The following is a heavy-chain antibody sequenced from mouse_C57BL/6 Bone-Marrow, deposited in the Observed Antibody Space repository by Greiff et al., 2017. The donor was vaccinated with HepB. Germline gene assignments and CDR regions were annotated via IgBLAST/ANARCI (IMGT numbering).Heavy chain of an antibody. Sequence: QVQLQQPGAELVMPGASVKLSCEASGYTFTSYWMHWVKQRPGQGLEWIGEIDPSDSYTNYNQKFKGKSTLTVDKSSSTAYMQLSSLTSEDSAVYYCARPYYGSSYRYFDYWGQGTTLTVSS. J-gene: IGHJ2*01. CDR1: GYTFTSYW. CDR2: IDPSDSYT. D-gene: IGHD1-1*01. V-gene: IGHV1-69*01. CDR3: ARPYYGSSYRYFDY.